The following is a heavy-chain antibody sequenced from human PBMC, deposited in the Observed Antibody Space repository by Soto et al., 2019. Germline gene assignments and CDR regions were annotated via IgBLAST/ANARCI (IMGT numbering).Heavy chain of an antibody. CDR2: ISYDGSNK. Sequence: QVQLVESGGGVVQPGRSLRLSCAASGFTFSSYGMHWVRQAPGKGLEWVAVISYDGSNKYYADSVKGRFTISRDNSKNPMYLQMNSLRAEDTAVYYCAKGNEQWLARGWFDPWGQGTLVTVSS. CDR3: AKGNEQWLARGWFDP. D-gene: IGHD6-19*01. CDR1: GFTFSSYG. J-gene: IGHJ5*02. V-gene: IGHV3-30*18.